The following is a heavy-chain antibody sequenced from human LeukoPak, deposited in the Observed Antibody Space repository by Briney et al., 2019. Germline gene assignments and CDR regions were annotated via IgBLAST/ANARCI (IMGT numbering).Heavy chain of an antibody. J-gene: IGHJ3*02. CDR3: ASGPLGVRSVINAFDI. D-gene: IGHD3-10*01. CDR2: IREDGSEQ. Sequence: GGSLRLSCAASGFTFSSYWMSWVRQAPGKGLEWVANIREDGSEQYYVDSVKGRFTISRDNARNSLYLQMNSLRAEDTAVYYCASGPLGVRSVINAFDIWGQGTMVTVS. V-gene: IGHV3-7*01. CDR1: GFTFSSYW.